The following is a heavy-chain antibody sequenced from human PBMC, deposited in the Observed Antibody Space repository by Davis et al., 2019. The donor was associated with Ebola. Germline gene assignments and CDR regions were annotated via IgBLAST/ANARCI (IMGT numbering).Heavy chain of an antibody. J-gene: IGHJ4*02. CDR1: GYTFTSYY. CDR2: INPSGGST. V-gene: IGHV1-46*01. CDR3: ARISLAAEEIDY. D-gene: IGHD6-25*01. Sequence: ASVKVSCKASGYTFTSYYMHWVRQAPGQGLEWMGIINPSGGSTSYAQKFQGRVTMTRDTSTSTVYMELGSLRSEDTAVYYCARISLAAEEIDYWGQGTLVTVSS.